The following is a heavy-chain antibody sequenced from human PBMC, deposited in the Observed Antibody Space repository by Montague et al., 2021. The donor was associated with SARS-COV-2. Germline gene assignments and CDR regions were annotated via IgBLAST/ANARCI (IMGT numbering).Heavy chain of an antibody. CDR2: ISSGSTI. Sequence: SLRLSCAASGFTFSSYEMNWVRQAPGKGLEWVSYISSGSTIYYADSVKGRFTISRDNAKNSLYLQMNSLRAEDTAVYYCARGGTYYDFWSGYGNYYYGMDVWGQGTTVTVSS. V-gene: IGHV3-48*03. D-gene: IGHD3-3*01. CDR3: ARGGTYYDFWSGYGNYYYGMDV. J-gene: IGHJ6*02. CDR1: GFTFSSYE.